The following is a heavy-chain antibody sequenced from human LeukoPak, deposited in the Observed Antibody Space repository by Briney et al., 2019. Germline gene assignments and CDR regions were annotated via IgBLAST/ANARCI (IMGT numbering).Heavy chain of an antibody. CDR1: GYSISSGYY. CDR3: ARVGGQWQPKDAFDI. V-gene: IGHV4-38-2*01. CDR2: IYYSGST. Sequence: SETLSLTCDVSGYSISSGYYWGWIRQPPGKGLEWIAYIYYSGSTNYNPSLKSRVTISVDTSKNQFSLKLSSVTAADTAVYYCARVGGQWQPKDAFDIWGQGTMVTVSS. J-gene: IGHJ3*02. D-gene: IGHD6-19*01.